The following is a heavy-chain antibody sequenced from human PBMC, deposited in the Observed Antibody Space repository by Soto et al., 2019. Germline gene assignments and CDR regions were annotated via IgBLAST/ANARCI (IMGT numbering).Heavy chain of an antibody. D-gene: IGHD4-17*01. Sequence: GSLRLSCAASGFTFSIYAMSWVRQAPGKGLEWVSTISGRGESTFYADSVKGRFSISRDNSKNTLYLQMNSLRVEDTAVYFCAKGLQMTTVTYDYWGQGTLVTVSS. CDR3: AKGLQMTTVTYDY. CDR1: GFTFSIYA. CDR2: ISGRGEST. V-gene: IGHV3-23*01. J-gene: IGHJ4*02.